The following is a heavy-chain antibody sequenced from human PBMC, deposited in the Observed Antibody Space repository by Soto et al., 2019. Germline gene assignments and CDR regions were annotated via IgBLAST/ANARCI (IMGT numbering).Heavy chain of an antibody. CDR3: ARGLFPGYYDSSGYYPFDY. J-gene: IGHJ4*02. D-gene: IGHD3-22*01. CDR1: GYTFTSYG. Sequence: SVKVSCKASGYTFTSYGISWVRQAPGQGLEWMGGIIPIFGTANYAQKFQGRVTITADESTSTAYMELSSLRSEDTAVYYCARGLFPGYYDSSGYYPFDYWGQGTLVTVS. CDR2: IIPIFGTA. V-gene: IGHV1-69*13.